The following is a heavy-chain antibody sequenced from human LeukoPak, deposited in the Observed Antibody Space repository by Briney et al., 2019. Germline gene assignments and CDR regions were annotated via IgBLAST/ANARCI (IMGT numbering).Heavy chain of an antibody. CDR2: IIPILGIA. D-gene: IGHD2-21*02. V-gene: IGHV1-69*04. Sequence: ASVKVSCKASGGTFSSYAISWVRQAPGQGLEWMGRIIPILGIANYAQKFQGRVTITADKSTSTAYMELSSLRSDDTAVYYCARDHGGNSISNLFRYYYYGMDVWGQGTTVTVSS. CDR3: ARDHGGNSISNLFRYYYYGMDV. J-gene: IGHJ6*02. CDR1: GGTFSSYA.